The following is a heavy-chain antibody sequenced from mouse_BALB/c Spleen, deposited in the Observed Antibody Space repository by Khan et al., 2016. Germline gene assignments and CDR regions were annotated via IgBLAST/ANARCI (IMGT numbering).Heavy chain of an antibody. CDR1: AYSITSGYN. V-gene: IGHV3-1*02. Sequence: EVQLQESGPDLVKPSQSLSLTCTVSAYSITSGYNWHWIRQFPGNKLEWMGYIHHSGNTNYNPSLKSRISITRDTSKNQFFLQLSSVTTEDTATYYCASYYNGSSSIYWGQGTTLTVSS. J-gene: IGHJ2*01. CDR3: ASYYNGSSSIY. CDR2: IHHSGNT. D-gene: IGHD1-1*01.